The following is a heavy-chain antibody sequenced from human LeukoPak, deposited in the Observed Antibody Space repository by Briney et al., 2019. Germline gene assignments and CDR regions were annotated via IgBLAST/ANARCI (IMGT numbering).Heavy chain of an antibody. V-gene: IGHV4-39*07. CDR3: ARVDDFWSGRYYFDY. CDR1: GGSISSSSYY. Sequence: SETLSLTCTVSGGSISSSSYYWGWIRQPPGKGLEWIGSIYYSGSTYYNPSLKSRVTISVDTSKNQFSLKLSSVTAADTAVYYCARVDDFWSGRYYFDYWGQGTLVTVSS. J-gene: IGHJ4*02. D-gene: IGHD3-3*01. CDR2: IYYSGST.